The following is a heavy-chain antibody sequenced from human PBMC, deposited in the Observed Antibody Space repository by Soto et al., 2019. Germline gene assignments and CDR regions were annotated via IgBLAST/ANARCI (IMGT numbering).Heavy chain of an antibody. J-gene: IGHJ4*02. D-gene: IGHD2-15*01. V-gene: IGHV4-34*02. Sequence: QVQLQQWGAGLLKPSETLSLTCAVYGGSFSAYYWGWIRQPPGKGLEWIGDVNHRGSTNYNPSLSDRVTIPADTAKHLFSLKLKSVPDADTAVYYCARGNSVKVVVQRHARDKYYLDSWGRGTLVTVSS. CDR3: ARGNSVKVVVQRHARDKYYLDS. CDR1: GGSFSAYY. CDR2: VNHRGST.